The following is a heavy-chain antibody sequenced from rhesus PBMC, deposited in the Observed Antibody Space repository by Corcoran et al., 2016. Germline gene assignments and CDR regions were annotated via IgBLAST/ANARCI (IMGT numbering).Heavy chain of an antibody. V-gene: IGHV3-116*01. CDR1: GFTFSDYY. Sequence: EVQLVESGGGLVQPGGSLRVSCAASGFTFSDYYLQWVRQAPGKGPEWVGFIRKKANGGKEEDAGAVKGRFTIARDESKSSARLQRNSRKTEDTALYYCAREGAAEGVQFDYWGQGVLVTVSS. CDR2: IRKKANGGKE. CDR3: AREGAAEGVQFDY. J-gene: IGHJ4*01. D-gene: IGHD5-24*01.